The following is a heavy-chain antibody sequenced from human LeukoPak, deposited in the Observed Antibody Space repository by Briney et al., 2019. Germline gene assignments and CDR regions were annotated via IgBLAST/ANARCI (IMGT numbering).Heavy chain of an antibody. Sequence: SETLSLTCTVSGGSISGSYWSWIRQPPGKGLEWIAYMYNSGSTNYNPSLKSRVTISIDTSKNQFSLKLSSVTAADTAVYYCARDGSSGGYRYFDYWSQGTLVTVSS. CDR1: GGSISGSY. CDR2: MYNSGST. D-gene: IGHD6-19*01. CDR3: ARDGSSGGYRYFDY. J-gene: IGHJ4*02. V-gene: IGHV4-59*12.